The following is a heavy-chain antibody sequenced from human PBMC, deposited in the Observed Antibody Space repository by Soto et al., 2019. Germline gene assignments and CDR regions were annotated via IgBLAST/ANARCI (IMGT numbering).Heavy chain of an antibody. CDR2: ISGSGGST. J-gene: IGHJ4*02. Sequence: PGGSLRLSCAASGFKFSNYAMSWVRQAPGKGLEWVSLISGSGGSTYYADSVKGRFTISRDNSKNTLYLQMNSLRAEDTAVYYCAKDLRFITMIVVDPFDYWGQGTLVTRLL. V-gene: IGHV3-23*01. CDR3: AKDLRFITMIVVDPFDY. CDR1: GFKFSNYA. D-gene: IGHD3-22*01.